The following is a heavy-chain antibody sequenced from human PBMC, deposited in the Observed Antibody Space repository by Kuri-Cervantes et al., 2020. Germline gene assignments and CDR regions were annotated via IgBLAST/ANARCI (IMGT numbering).Heavy chain of an antibody. CDR3: ARHRSSTAVTGTFDY. D-gene: IGHD6-19*01. Sequence: GGSLRLSCKGSGYSFTSYWIGWVRQMPGKGLEWMGIIYPGDSDTRYSPPFQGQVTISVDRSINTAYLHWSSLKASDTAMYYCARHRSSTAVTGTFDYWGQGTLVTVSS. V-gene: IGHV5-51*01. CDR2: IYPGDSDT. CDR1: GYSFTSYW. J-gene: IGHJ4*02.